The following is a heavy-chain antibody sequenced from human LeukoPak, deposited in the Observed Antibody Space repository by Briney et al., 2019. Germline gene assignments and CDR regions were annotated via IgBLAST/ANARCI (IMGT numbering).Heavy chain of an antibody. V-gene: IGHV4-34*01. J-gene: IGHJ4*02. CDR1: GGSFSGYY. D-gene: IGHD3-9*01. CDR2: INHSGST. Sequence: SETLSLTCAVYGGSFSGYYWSWIRQPPEKGLEWIGEINHSGSTNYNPSLKSRVTISVDTSKNQFSLKLSSVTAADTAVYYCARGHPVLRYFDWLFPPSFDYWGQGTLVTVSS. CDR3: ARGHPVLRYFDWLFPPSFDY.